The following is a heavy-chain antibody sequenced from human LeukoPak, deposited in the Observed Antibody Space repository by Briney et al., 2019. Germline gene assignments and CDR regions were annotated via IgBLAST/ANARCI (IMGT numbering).Heavy chain of an antibody. D-gene: IGHD5-18*01. CDR3: ARDTRGYSYGSYYFDY. J-gene: IGHJ4*02. CDR2: INWNGGST. Sequence: PGGSLRLSCAASGFTFDDYGMSWVRQAPGKGLEWVSGINWNGGSTGYADSVKGRFTISGDNAKSSLYLQMNSLRAEDTALYYCARDTRGYSYGSYYFDYWGQGTLVTVSS. V-gene: IGHV3-20*04. CDR1: GFTFDDYG.